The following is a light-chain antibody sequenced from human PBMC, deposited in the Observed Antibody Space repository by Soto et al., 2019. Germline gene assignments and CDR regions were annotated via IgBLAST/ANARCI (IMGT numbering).Light chain of an antibody. Sequence: QPVLTQPPSVSGAPGQRVTISCTGSSSNIGAVYDVHWYQQLPGTAPKLLIYGNSNRPSGVPDRFSGSKSGTSASLAITGLQAEDEADYYCQSYDSSMSGSMVFGGGTKVTVL. CDR3: QSYDSSMSGSMV. CDR2: GNS. J-gene: IGLJ2*01. V-gene: IGLV1-40*01. CDR1: SSNIGAVYD.